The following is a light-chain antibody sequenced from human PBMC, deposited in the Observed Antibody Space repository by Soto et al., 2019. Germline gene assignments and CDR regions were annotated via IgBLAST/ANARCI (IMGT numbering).Light chain of an antibody. CDR1: HDIKKN. V-gene: IGKV1-33*01. CDR2: DAS. J-gene: IGKJ5*01. CDR3: QQFHDLPIT. Sequence: DIQMTQAPSSLSASVGDRVTITGQASHDIKKNVNWYQQKPGKVPKVLIYDASTLETGVPSRFSGSGSETEFTLTISSLQSEDIATYFCQQFHDLPITFGQGTRLEIK.